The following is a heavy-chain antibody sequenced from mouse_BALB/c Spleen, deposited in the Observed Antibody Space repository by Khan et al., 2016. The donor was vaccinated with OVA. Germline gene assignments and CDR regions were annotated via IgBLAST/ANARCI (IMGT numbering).Heavy chain of an antibody. Sequence: EVKLMESGGDLVKPGGSLKLSCAASGFTFSTYGMSWVRQTPDKRLEWVATVSTGGGYTYYPDSVKGRFTISRDNAKNTLNLQMSSLKSEDTAMFYCARLAYYYDSGGFAYWGQGTLVTVSA. J-gene: IGHJ3*01. D-gene: IGHD1-1*01. CDR3: ARLAYYYDSGGFAY. CDR2: VSTGGGYT. CDR1: GFTFSTYG. V-gene: IGHV5-6*01.